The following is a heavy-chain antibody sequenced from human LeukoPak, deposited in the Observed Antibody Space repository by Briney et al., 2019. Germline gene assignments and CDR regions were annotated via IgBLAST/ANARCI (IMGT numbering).Heavy chain of an antibody. V-gene: IGHV4-30-4*08. CDR1: GRPHSSGDYY. D-gene: IGHD2-15*01. CDR2: ICYRGTP. J-gene: IGHJ4*02. Sequence: PSQTLPLTYPVPGRPHSSGDYYWIWIRHPPATDPPAIAYICYRGTPYCNPSHKSLVTISVGTSKMQFSLKLSSVTAADAAVYYCARDCSGGSCYSNWGQGTLVTVSS. CDR3: ARDCSGGSCYSN.